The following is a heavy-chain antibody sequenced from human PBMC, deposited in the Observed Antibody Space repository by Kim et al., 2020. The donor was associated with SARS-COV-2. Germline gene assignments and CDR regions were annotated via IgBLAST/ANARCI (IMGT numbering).Heavy chain of an antibody. CDR3: ARARYYYDSSGIDY. V-gene: IGHV1-2*02. D-gene: IGHD3-22*01. Sequence: AQKCQGRVTMTRDTSISTAYMELSRLRSDDTAVYYCARARYYYDSSGIDYWGQGTLVTVSS. J-gene: IGHJ4*02.